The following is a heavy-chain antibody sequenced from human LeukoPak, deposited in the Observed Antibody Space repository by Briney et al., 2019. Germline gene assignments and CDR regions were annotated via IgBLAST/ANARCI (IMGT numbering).Heavy chain of an antibody. CDR1: GFTFSTFG. J-gene: IGHJ4*02. D-gene: IGHD6-19*01. CDR3: AKETAVTGACES. V-gene: IGHV3-33*06. Sequence: GGSLRLSCAASGFTFSTFGMHWVRQAPGKGLEWVAVIWYDGSNKYYADSVKGRFTISRDNSKNTLYLQMNSLRAEDTAVYYCAKETAVTGACESWGPGTLVTVSS. CDR2: IWYDGSNK.